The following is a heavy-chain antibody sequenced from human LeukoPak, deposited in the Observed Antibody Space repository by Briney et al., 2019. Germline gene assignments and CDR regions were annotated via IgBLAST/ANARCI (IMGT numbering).Heavy chain of an antibody. CDR2: INPNSGGT. V-gene: IGHV1-2*06. Sequence: ASVKVSCKASGYTFTGYYMHWVRQAPGQGLEWMGRINPNSGGTNYAQKFQGRVTMTRGTSISTAHMELSRLRSDDTAVYYCARDPVYYDSSGYNDAFDIWGQGTMVTVSS. J-gene: IGHJ3*02. D-gene: IGHD3-22*01. CDR3: ARDPVYYDSSGYNDAFDI. CDR1: GYTFTGYY.